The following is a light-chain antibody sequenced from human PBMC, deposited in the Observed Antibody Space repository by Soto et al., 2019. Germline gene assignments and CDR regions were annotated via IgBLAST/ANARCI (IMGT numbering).Light chain of an antibody. CDR1: QSLLHSNGYNY. CDR2: LGS. V-gene: IGKV2-28*01. CDR3: MQALQTPTT. J-gene: IGKJ2*01. Sequence: DIVMTQSPLSLPVTPGEPASISCRSSQSLLHSNGYNYLECYLQKPGQSPQLLIYLGSNRASGVPDRFSGSGSGTDFTLKISRVEAEDVGVYYCMQALQTPTTFGQGTKVEIK.